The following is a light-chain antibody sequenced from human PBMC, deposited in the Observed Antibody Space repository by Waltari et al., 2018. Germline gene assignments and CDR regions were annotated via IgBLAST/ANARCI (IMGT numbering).Light chain of an antibody. CDR2: TVS. J-gene: IGKJ1*01. Sequence: DVVMTQSPLSLSVALGQPASISCTSSHSLVYDNGNTYLNWFHQRPGQSPRRLIYTVSTRDSGVAGRFSGSGSGTDFTLTINGVEAEDVGLYFCMQGANWPPTFGQGTRVEIK. CDR1: HSLVYDNGNTY. CDR3: MQGANWPPT. V-gene: IGKV2-30*01.